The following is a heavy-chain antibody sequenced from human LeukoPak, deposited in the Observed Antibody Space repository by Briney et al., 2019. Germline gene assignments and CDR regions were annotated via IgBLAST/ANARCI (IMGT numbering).Heavy chain of an antibody. CDR3: ARDGSDSSGYYYSGYYYYMDV. J-gene: IGHJ6*03. D-gene: IGHD3-22*01. CDR2: INPSGGST. V-gene: IGHV1-46*01. CDR1: GYTFTGYY. Sequence: ASVKVSCKASGYTFTGYYMHWVRQAPGQGLEWMGWINPSGGSTSYAQKFQGRVTMTRDTSTSTVYMELSSLRSEDTAVYYCARDGSDSSGYYYSGYYYYMDVWGKGTTVTISS.